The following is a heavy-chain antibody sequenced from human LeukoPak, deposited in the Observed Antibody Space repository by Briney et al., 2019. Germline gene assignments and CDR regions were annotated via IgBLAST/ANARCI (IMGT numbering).Heavy chain of an antibody. D-gene: IGHD3-10*01. V-gene: IGHV3-49*04. CDR1: GFTFGDYA. J-gene: IGHJ6*02. Sequence: GGSLRLSCTASGFTFGDYAMSWVRQAPGKGLEWVGFIRSKAYGGTTEYAASVKGRFTISRDDSKSIAYLQMNSLRAEDTAVYYCAKDERLLWFGELLYYGMDVWGQGTTVTVSS. CDR2: IRSKAYGGTT. CDR3: AKDERLLWFGELLYYGMDV.